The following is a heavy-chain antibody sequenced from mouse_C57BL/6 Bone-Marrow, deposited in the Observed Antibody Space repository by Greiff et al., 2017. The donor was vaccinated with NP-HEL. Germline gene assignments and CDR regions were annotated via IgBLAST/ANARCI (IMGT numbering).Heavy chain of an antibody. D-gene: IGHD4-1*01. CDR3: ARKGDWDTRGYFDV. CDR2: IWSGGST. V-gene: IGHV2-2*01. Sequence: QVQLQQSGPGLVQPSQSLSITCTVSGFSLTSYGVHWVRQSPGKGLEWLGVIWSGGSTDYNAAFISRLSISKDNSKSQVFFKMNSLQADDTAIYYCARKGDWDTRGYFDVWGTGTTVTVSS. J-gene: IGHJ1*03. CDR1: GFSLTSYG.